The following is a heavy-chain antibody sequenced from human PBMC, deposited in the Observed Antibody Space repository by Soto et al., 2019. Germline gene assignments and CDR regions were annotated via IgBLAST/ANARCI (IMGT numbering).Heavy chain of an antibody. V-gene: IGHV4-61*01. D-gene: IGHD3-16*01. CDR1: GGCVSSGTYF. CDR2: IYYSGIT. CDR3: ARSPNDYYYGFDV. J-gene: IGHJ6*02. Sequence: PSETLSLTCTVSGGCVSSGTYFWSWILQSPGKRLELISYIYYSGITNYNPSLKSRATISVDTSNSQVSLALTSVTAADAAVYYCARSPNDYYYGFDVWGQGTTVTVSS.